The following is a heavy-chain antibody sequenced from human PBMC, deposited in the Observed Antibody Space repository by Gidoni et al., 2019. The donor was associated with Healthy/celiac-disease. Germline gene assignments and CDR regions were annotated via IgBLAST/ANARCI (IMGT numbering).Heavy chain of an antibody. CDR2: ISSSISYI. Sequence: EVQLVESGGGLVKPGGSLRLSCAASGFTLSSYSMNWVRQAQGKGLEWVSSISSSISYIYYADSVKGRFTISRDNAKNSLYLQMNSLRAEDTAVYYCARDAWDGSGSYYSFDYWGQGTLVTVSS. J-gene: IGHJ4*02. D-gene: IGHD3-10*01. CDR1: GFTLSSYS. V-gene: IGHV3-21*01. CDR3: ARDAWDGSGSYYSFDY.